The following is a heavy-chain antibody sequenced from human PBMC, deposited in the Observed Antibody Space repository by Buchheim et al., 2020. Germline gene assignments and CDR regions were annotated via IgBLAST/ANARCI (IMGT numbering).Heavy chain of an antibody. J-gene: IGHJ4*02. Sequence: QVQLVQSGAEVKKPGSSVKVSCKASGGTFSSYAISWVRQAPGQGLEWMGGIIPIFGTANYAQKFQGRVTITADESTSTAYMELSSLRSEDTAVYYCAGRPGYCSGGSCFGPPSYYFDYWGQGTL. CDR1: GGTFSSYA. V-gene: IGHV1-69*01. CDR3: AGRPGYCSGGSCFGPPSYYFDY. CDR2: IIPIFGTA. D-gene: IGHD2-15*01.